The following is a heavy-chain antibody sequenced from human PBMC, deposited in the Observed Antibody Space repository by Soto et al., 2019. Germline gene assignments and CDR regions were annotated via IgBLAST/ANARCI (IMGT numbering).Heavy chain of an antibody. CDR3: AKELVVPAAMPYYYGMDV. Sequence: GGSLRLSCAASGFTFSSYGMHWVRQAPGKGLEWVAVISYDGSNKYYADSVKGRFTISRDNSKNTLYLQMNSLRAEDTAVYYCAKELVVPAAMPYYYGMDVWGQGTTVTVSS. CDR1: GFTFSSYG. V-gene: IGHV3-30*18. CDR2: ISYDGSNK. D-gene: IGHD2-2*01. J-gene: IGHJ6*02.